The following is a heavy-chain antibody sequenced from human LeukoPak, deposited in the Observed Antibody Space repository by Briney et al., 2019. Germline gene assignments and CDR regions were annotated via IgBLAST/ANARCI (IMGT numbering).Heavy chain of an antibody. D-gene: IGHD5-24*01. CDR1: GFTFSSYA. Sequence: GGSLRLSCAASGFTFSSYAMSWVRQAPGKGLEWVAVISYDGSNKYYADSVKGRFTISRDNSKNTLYLQMNSLRAEDTAVYYCAKGRRDGYNFDFDYWGQGTLVTVSS. V-gene: IGHV3-30*18. CDR3: AKGRRDGYNFDFDY. J-gene: IGHJ4*02. CDR2: ISYDGSNK.